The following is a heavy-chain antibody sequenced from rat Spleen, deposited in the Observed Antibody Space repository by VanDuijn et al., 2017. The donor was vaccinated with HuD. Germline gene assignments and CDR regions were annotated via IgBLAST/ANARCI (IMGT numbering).Heavy chain of an antibody. D-gene: IGHD4-3*01. CDR2: FSSDGHST. CDR1: GFTFRNYW. CDR3: AVAGYGY. V-gene: IGHV5-58*01. J-gene: IGHJ2*01. Sequence: EVQLVETGGGLVQPGRSLKLSCVASGFTFRNYWLYWVRQAPGKGLEWVSSFSSDGHSTHYPDSVKGRFTISRDNAENTVYLQMNSLRSEDTATYYCAVAGYGYWGQGIMVTVSS.